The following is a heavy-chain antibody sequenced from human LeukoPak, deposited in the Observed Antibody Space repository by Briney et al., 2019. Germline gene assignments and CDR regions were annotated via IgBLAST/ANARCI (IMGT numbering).Heavy chain of an antibody. Sequence: ASVKVSCKASGYTFTSYCISWVRQAPGQGLEWMGWISAYNGNTNYAQKLQGRVTMTTDTSTSTAYRELRRLSSDDTAVYYCARDSRYCSSTRCYLPRHGGLDYWGQGTLVTVSS. CDR1: GYTFTSYC. V-gene: IGHV1-18*01. D-gene: IGHD2-2*01. CDR3: ARDSRYCSSTRCYLPRHGGLDY. CDR2: ISAYNGNT. J-gene: IGHJ4*02.